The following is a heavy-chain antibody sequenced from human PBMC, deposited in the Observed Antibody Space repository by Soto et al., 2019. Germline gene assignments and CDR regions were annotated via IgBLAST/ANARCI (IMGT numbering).Heavy chain of an antibody. V-gene: IGHV3-64*04. Sequence: GGSLRLSCSASGFTFSSYAMHWVRQAPGKGLEYVSAISSNGGSTYYADSVKGRFTISRDNSKNTLYLQINSLRGEDTAVYYCARAAYSSSWNWFDPWGQGILVTVSS. CDR2: ISSNGGST. CDR1: GFTFSSYA. J-gene: IGHJ5*02. CDR3: ARAAYSSSWNWFDP. D-gene: IGHD6-13*01.